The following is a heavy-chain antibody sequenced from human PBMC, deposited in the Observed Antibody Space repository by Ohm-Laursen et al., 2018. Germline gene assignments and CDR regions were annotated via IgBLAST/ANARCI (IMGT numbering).Heavy chain of an antibody. CDR3: AREPYCGGDCYPDDAFDI. J-gene: IGHJ3*02. D-gene: IGHD2-21*02. CDR1: GFTVSSNY. V-gene: IGHV3-53*01. CDR2: IYSGGST. Sequence: SLRLSCTASGFTVSSNYMNWVRQAPGKGLEWVSVIYSGGSTYYADSVKGRFTISRDNSKNILYLQMNSLRDEDTAVYYCAREPYCGGDCYPDDAFDIWGQGTMVTVSS.